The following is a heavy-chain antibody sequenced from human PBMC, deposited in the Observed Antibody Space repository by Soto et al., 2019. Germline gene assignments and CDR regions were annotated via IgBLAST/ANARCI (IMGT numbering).Heavy chain of an antibody. CDR1: GFTFSSYG. Sequence: QVQLVESGGGVVQPGRSLRLSCAASGFTFSSYGMHWVRQAPGKGLEWVAVISDDGSNKYYADSVKGRFTISRDNSKNTLYLQMSSLRAEDTAVYYCAKEAQYSSSWYYYYYGMDVWGQGTTVTVSS. CDR3: AKEAQYSSSWYYYYYGMDV. J-gene: IGHJ6*02. D-gene: IGHD6-13*01. CDR2: ISDDGSNK. V-gene: IGHV3-30*18.